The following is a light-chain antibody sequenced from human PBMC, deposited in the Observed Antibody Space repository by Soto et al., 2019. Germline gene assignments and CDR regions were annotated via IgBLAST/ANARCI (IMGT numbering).Light chain of an antibody. Sequence: IQLTQSPSSLSASVGDRVTITCRASQGVSSYLAWYQQKPRKAPKLLIYAASTLQSGVPSRFSGSGSRTDFTLTISSLQPEDFATYYCQQFDSYPRVTFGQGTRLEIK. CDR3: QQFDSYPRVT. V-gene: IGKV1-9*01. CDR1: QGVSSY. CDR2: AAS. J-gene: IGKJ5*01.